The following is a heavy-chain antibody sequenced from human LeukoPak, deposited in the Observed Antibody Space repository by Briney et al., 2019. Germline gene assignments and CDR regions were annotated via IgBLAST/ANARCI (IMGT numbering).Heavy chain of an antibody. CDR2: ISYDGGNK. J-gene: IGHJ4*02. CDR1: GFTFSSYA. V-gene: IGHV3-30-3*01. CDR3: ARALLNYYFDY. Sequence: PGGSLRLSCAASGFTFSSYAMHWVRQAPGKGLEWVAVISYDGGNKYYADSVKGRFTISRDNSKNTLYLQMNSLRAEDTAVYYCARALLNYYFDYWGQGTLVTVSS.